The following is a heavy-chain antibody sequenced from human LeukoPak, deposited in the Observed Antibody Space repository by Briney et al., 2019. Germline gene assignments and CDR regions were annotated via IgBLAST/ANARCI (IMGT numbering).Heavy chain of an antibody. CDR2: TLYRSKWYH. J-gene: IGHJ4*02. CDR3: ATFHFDH. CDR1: GDSVSNNNAG. D-gene: IGHD2/OR15-2a*01. Sequence: SQTLSLTCAISGDSVSNNNAGWNWIRQSPSRGLEWLGRTLYRSKWYHDYAASVKRRITVNPDTSKNQFSLQLNSMTPEDAGVYYCATFHFDHWGQGTLVTVSS. V-gene: IGHV6-1*01.